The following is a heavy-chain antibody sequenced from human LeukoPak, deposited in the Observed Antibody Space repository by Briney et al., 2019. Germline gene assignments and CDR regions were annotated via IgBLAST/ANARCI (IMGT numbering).Heavy chain of an antibody. CDR1: GFTFDDYA. CDR3: AKSLQKDSSSWYYYTPVFDY. CDR2: ISWNSGSI. V-gene: IGHV3-9*01. Sequence: GGSLRLSCAASGFTFDDYAMHWVRQAPGKGLEWVSGISWNSGSIGYADSVKGRFTISSDNAKNSLYLQMNSLRAEDTALYYCAKSLQKDSSSWYYYTPVFDYWGQGTLVTVSS. J-gene: IGHJ4*02. D-gene: IGHD6-13*01.